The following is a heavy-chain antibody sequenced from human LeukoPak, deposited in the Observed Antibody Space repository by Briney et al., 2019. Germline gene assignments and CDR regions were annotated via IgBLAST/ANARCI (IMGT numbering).Heavy chain of an antibody. D-gene: IGHD4-17*01. CDR2: ISGSGGGT. Sequence: GGSLRLSCAVSGFTFSSFAMSWVRQAPGKGLEWVSRISGSGGGTYYADSVKGRFTISRDNAKNSLYLQMNSLRAEDTALYYCARGHFGDHAFDYWGQGSLVTVSS. CDR3: ARGHFGDHAFDY. V-gene: IGHV3-23*01. J-gene: IGHJ4*02. CDR1: GFTFSSFA.